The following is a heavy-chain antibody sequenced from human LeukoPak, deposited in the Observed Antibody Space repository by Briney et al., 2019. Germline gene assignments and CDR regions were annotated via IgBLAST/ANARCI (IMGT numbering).Heavy chain of an antibody. D-gene: IGHD6-13*01. V-gene: IGHV4-31*03. CDR1: GGSISSGGYY. CDR3: ARGGGSSTSWYYYFDY. Sequence: SQTLSLTCTVSGGSISSGGYYWNWIRQHPGKGLEWVGSITYSGSAYYNPSLKSGVAISLDTSNNQFSLRLSSVTAADTAMYYCARGGGSSTSWYYYFDYWGQGTLVTVSS. J-gene: IGHJ4*02. CDR2: ITYSGSA.